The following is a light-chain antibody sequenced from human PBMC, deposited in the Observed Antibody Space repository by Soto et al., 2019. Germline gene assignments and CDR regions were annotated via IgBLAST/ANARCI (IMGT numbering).Light chain of an antibody. CDR1: QSVSSH. V-gene: IGKV3-15*01. Sequence: IVMTQYPATLSVSPGETATLSCSASQSVSSHLAWYQQKPGQAPRLIIYGASTRETGIPARFNGSGSGTVFTLTISSLQSEDLAVDYCQQYNNWSRTFGQGTKVDIK. J-gene: IGKJ1*01. CDR2: GAS. CDR3: QQYNNWSRT.